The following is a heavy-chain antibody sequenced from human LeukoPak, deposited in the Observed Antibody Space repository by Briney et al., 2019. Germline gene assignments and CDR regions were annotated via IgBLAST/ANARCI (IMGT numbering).Heavy chain of an antibody. CDR2: IKQAGSER. D-gene: IGHD1-14*01. CDR3: ATGHQPGY. CDR1: GFTFSSYW. J-gene: IGHJ4*02. Sequence: GGSLRLSCAASGFTFSSYWMTWVRQAPGQGLEWVANIKQAGSERYYGDSVKGRFTISRDNTKNSLFLQMNSLRVEDTAVYYCATGHQPGYWGQGTLVTVSS. V-gene: IGHV3-7*03.